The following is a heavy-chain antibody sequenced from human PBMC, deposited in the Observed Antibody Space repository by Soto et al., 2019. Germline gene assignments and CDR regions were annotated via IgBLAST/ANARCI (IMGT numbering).Heavy chain of an antibody. J-gene: IGHJ5*02. Sequence: SETLSLTCTVSGGSLSSYYWSWIRQPPGKGLEWIGYIYYSGSTYYNPSLKSRVTISVDTSKNQFSLELSSVTTADTAVYYCARDYYYDSSGYLNWFDPWGQGTLVTVSS. CDR3: ARDYYYDSSGYLNWFDP. CDR2: IYYSGST. D-gene: IGHD3-22*01. V-gene: IGHV4-59*04. CDR1: GGSLSSYY.